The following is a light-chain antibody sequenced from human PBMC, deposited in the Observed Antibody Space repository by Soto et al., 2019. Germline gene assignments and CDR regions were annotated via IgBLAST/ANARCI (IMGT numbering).Light chain of an antibody. V-gene: IGKV3-15*01. J-gene: IGKJ1*01. CDR1: QSVSSN. CDR3: QHYDNWPRT. Sequence: EIVMTQSPATLSVSLGERATLSCRASQSVSSNLAWYQQKPGQAPRLLIYGASTRATGIPARFSGSGSGTEFTLTISSLQSEDFAVYYCQHYDNWPRTFGQGTKVDIK. CDR2: GAS.